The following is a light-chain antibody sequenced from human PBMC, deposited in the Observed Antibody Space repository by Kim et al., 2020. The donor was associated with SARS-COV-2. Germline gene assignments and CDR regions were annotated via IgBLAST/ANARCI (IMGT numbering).Light chain of an antibody. J-gene: IGLJ2*01. CDR1: SGDIGRCDY. CDR2: DVN. V-gene: IGLV2-14*03. Sequence: QSITMSCTATSGDIGRCDYLSWYQQRPGKAPKLLIYDVNIRPSGVSDRFSGSKSPNTASLTISGLQAEDEADYYCSSYTTGSTLVIFGRGTQLTVL. CDR3: SSYTTGSTLVI.